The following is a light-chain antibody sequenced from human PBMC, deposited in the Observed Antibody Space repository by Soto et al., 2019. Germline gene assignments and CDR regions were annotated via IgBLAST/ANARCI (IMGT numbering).Light chain of an antibody. J-gene: IGKJ4*01. V-gene: IGKV1-39*01. CDR1: ETITDY. CDR2: SAS. CDR3: QQNFSPFVT. Sequence: DIQMTQSPPSLSASVGDRVTITCRASETITDYLNWYQVKPGKAPKLLIYSASLLQPGVPSRFSGSGYGTDFTLTLSGLQHEDSATYYCQQNFSPFVTFGAGTRL.